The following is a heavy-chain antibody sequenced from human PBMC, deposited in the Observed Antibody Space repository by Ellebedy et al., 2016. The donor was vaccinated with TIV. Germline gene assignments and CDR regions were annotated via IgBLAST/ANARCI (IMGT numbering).Heavy chain of an antibody. J-gene: IGHJ4*02. CDR2: IYYSGSP. CDR3: ARSTMIVVVPFDY. Sequence: MPSETLSLTCTVYGGSISSSSYYWGWIRQPPGKGLEWIGSIYYSGSPYYNPSLKSQVTISVDTSQNRFSLKLSSVTAADTAVYYCARSTMIVVVPFDYWGQGTLVTVSS. CDR1: GGSISSSSYY. D-gene: IGHD3-22*01. V-gene: IGHV4-39*01.